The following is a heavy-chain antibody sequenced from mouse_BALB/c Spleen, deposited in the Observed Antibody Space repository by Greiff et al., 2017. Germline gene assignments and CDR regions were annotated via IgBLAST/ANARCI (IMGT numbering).Heavy chain of an antibody. J-gene: IGHJ2*01. CDR1: GFTFSDYG. CDR3: AREGRYLDY. Sequence: EVQLVESGGGLVQPGGSRKLSCAASGFTFSDYGMAWVRQAPGKGPEWVAFISNLAYSIYYADTVTGRFTISRENAKNTLYLEMSSLRSEDTAMYYCAREGRYLDYWGQGTTLTVSS. V-gene: IGHV5-15*02. CDR2: ISNLAYSI.